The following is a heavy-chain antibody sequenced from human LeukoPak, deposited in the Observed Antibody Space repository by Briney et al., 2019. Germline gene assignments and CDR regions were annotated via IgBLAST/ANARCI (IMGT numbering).Heavy chain of an antibody. CDR3: ARLPKYSRPLDY. J-gene: IGHJ4*02. CDR2: MNPNSGNT. D-gene: IGHD6-6*01. V-gene: IGHV1-8*01. CDR1: GYTFTSYD. Sequence: ASVNVSCKASGYTFTSYDINWVRQATGQGLEWMGWMNPNSGNTAYAQKFQGRVTMSRDTSISTAYMELSSLGSEDTAVYYCARLPKYSRPLDYWGQGTLVTVSS.